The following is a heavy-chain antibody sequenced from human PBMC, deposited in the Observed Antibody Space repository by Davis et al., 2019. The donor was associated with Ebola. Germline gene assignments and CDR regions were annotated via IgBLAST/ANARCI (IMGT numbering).Heavy chain of an antibody. J-gene: IGHJ4*02. Sequence: PGGSLRLSCTASGFIFSTYAINWVRQAPGKGLEWVSSVSGTGGSTYYADSVKGRFTISRDNSKNTLYLQMHSLRADDTAVYYCVATHCSGGVCLRLHFDYWGQGTLVTVSS. CDR3: VATHCSGGVCLRLHFDY. CDR1: GFIFSTYA. V-gene: IGHV3-23*01. D-gene: IGHD2-8*02. CDR2: VSGTGGST.